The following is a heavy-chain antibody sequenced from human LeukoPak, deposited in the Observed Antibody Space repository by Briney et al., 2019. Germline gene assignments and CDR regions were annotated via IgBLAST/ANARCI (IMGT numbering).Heavy chain of an antibody. Sequence: PSETLSLTCTVSGYSISSGYYWGWIRQPPGKGLEWIGSIYHSGSTYYNLSLKSRVTISVDTSKNQFSLKLSSVTAADTAVYYCVRVGPGIVGATAYYFDYWGQGTLVTVSS. J-gene: IGHJ4*02. V-gene: IGHV4-38-2*02. CDR1: GYSISSGYY. CDR2: IYHSGST. CDR3: VRVGPGIVGATAYYFDY. D-gene: IGHD1-26*01.